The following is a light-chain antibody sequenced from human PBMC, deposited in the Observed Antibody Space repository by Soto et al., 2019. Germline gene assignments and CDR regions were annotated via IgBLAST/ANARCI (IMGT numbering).Light chain of an antibody. CDR3: KQYNNWPHGT. CDR2: GAS. J-gene: IGKJ2*01. CDR1: QSVSSN. V-gene: IGKV3-15*01. Sequence: EIVMTQSPATLSVSPGERATLSCRASQSVSSNLAWYQQKPGQAPRLLIYGASTRATGIPARFSGSGSGTEFTLTISSLQSEDFAVYYCKQYNNWPHGTFGQGTKLEIK.